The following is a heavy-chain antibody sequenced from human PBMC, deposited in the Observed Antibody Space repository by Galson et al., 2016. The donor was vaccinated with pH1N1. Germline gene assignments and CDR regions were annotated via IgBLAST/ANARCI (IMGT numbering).Heavy chain of an antibody. D-gene: IGHD4-17*01. V-gene: IGHV3-23*01. CDR2: ISGRGEST. J-gene: IGHJ4*02. Sequence: SLRLSCAASGFTFSSYAMIWVRQAPGKGLEWVSAISGRGESTYYSDSVKGHLTISRDNSKNTLYLQMNSLRTEDTAVYYCAKDLSSDYGDYGLDYWGQGTLVTVSS. CDR3: AKDLSSDYGDYGLDY. CDR1: GFTFSSYA.